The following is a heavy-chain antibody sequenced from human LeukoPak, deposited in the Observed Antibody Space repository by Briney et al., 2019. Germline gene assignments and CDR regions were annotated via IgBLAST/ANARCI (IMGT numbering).Heavy chain of an antibody. D-gene: IGHD3-3*01. CDR1: GFTFSSYA. J-gene: IGHJ6*02. V-gene: IGHV3-23*01. CDR2: ISGGGGST. Sequence: GGSLRLSCAASGFTFSSYAMTWVRQAPGKGLEWVSVISGGGGSTYYADSVKGRFTFSRDNSKNTLYLQMNSLRAEDTAVYYCARHQQAQHYDFWTRFPYGMDVWGQGTTVTVSS. CDR3: ARHQQAQHYDFWTRFPYGMDV.